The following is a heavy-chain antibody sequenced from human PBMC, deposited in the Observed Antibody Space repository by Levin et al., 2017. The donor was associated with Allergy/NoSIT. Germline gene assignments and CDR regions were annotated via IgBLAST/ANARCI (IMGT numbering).Heavy chain of an antibody. CDR1: GFTFSSYA. CDR2: ISYDGSNK. Sequence: PGGSLRLSCAASGFTFSSYAMHWVRQAPGKGLEWVAVISYDGSNKYYADSVKGRFTISRDNSKNTLYLQMNSLRAEDTAVYYCARDRGYSGIALDYWGQGTLVTVSS. V-gene: IGHV3-30*04. J-gene: IGHJ4*02. D-gene: IGHD5-12*01. CDR3: ARDRGYSGIALDY.